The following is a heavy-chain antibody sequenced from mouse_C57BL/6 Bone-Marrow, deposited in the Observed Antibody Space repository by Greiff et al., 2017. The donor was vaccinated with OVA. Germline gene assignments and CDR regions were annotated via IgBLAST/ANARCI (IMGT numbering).Heavy chain of an antibody. V-gene: IGHV1-81*01. D-gene: IGHD4-1*01. CDR1: GYTFTSYG. CDR3: ARSNWPLSYYFDY. J-gene: IGHJ2*01. Sequence: VQLQESGAELARPGASVKLSCKASGYTFTSYGISWVKQRTGQGLEWIGEIYPRSGNTYYNEKFKGKATLTADKSSSTAYMELRSLTSEDSAVYFCARSNWPLSYYFDYWGQGTTLTVSS. CDR2: IYPRSGNT.